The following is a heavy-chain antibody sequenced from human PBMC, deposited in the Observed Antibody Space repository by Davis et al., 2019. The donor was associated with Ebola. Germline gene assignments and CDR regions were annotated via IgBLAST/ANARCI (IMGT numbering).Heavy chain of an antibody. J-gene: IGHJ6*02. D-gene: IGHD1-7*01. CDR2: IIPIFGTA. CDR1: GYTFTSYG. CDR3: ARGAGTTSFYYYGMDV. Sequence: SVKVSCKASGYTFTSYGISWVRQAPGQGLEWMGGIIPIFGTANYAQKFQGRVTITADKSTSTAYMELSSLRSEDTAVYYCARGAGTTSFYYYGMDVWGQGTTVTVSS. V-gene: IGHV1-69*06.